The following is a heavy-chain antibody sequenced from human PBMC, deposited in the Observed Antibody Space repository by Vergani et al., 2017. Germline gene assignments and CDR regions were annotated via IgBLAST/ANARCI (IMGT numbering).Heavy chain of an antibody. CDR3: ARGVRLLDSRFVP. CDR1: GFTFNQYG. Sequence: QVQLVESGGGVVQPGRSLRLSCAASGFTFNQYGMHWVRQAPGKGLEWVAVTWYDGNNKQYADSVKGRFTISRDNSKSTMYLQMNSLRDEDTGVYYCARGVRLLDSRFVPLGQGTLVTVSS. D-gene: IGHD5-12*01. V-gene: IGHV3-33*01. J-gene: IGHJ5*02. CDR2: TWYDGNNK.